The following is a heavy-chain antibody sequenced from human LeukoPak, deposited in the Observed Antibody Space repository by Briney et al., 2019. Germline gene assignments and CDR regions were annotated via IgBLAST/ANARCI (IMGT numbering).Heavy chain of an antibody. CDR2: IRSDGSNK. V-gene: IGHV3-30*02. J-gene: IGHJ4*02. CDR1: GFTFGSYG. Sequence: GGSLRLSCAASGFTFGSYGMHWVRQAPGKGLEWVTFIRSDGSNKYYADSVKGRFTISRDNSKNTLYLQMNTLIAEDTAVYYCAKEGRRYFDYWGQGSLVTVST. CDR3: AKEGRRYFDY.